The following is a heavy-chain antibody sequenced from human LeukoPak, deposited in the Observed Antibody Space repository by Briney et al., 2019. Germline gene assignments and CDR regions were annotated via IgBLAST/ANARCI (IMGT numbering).Heavy chain of an antibody. Sequence: GGSLRLSCTVSGVTFSIYGLHWVRQAPGRGLEWVAFLRSDGIDKYYADSVEGRFTISRDSSKNTVYLQLNTLRTEDTAVYYCARDHEWSWDYWGQGTLVIVSS. CDR1: GVTFSIYG. CDR2: LRSDGIDK. J-gene: IGHJ4*02. V-gene: IGHV3-30*02. D-gene: IGHD3-3*01. CDR3: ARDHEWSWDY.